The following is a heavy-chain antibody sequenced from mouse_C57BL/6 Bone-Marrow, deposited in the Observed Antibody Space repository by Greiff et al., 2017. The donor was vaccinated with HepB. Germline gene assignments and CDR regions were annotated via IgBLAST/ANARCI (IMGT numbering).Heavy chain of an antibody. J-gene: IGHJ3*01. Sequence: EVKLVESGGGLVKPGGSLKLSCAASGFTFSSYAMSWVRQTPEKRLEWVATISDGGSYTYYPDNVKGRFTISRDNAKNNLYLQMSHLKSEDTAMYYCCSNWNQAWFAYWGQGTLVTVSA. CDR2: ISDGGSYT. CDR3: CSNWNQAWFAY. CDR1: GFTFSSYA. D-gene: IGHD2-5*01. V-gene: IGHV5-4*03.